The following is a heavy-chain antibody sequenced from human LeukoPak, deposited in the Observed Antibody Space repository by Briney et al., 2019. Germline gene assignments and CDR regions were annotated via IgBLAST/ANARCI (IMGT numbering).Heavy chain of an antibody. CDR2: INHSGST. Sequence: SETLSLTCAVYGGSFSGYYWSWIRQPPGKGLEWIGEINHSGSTNYNPSLKSRVTISVDTSKNQFSLKLSSVTAADTAVYYCARNAILDLYGSGSYYPDYWGQGTLVTVSS. CDR3: ARNAILDLYGSGSYYPDY. D-gene: IGHD3-10*01. CDR1: GGSFSGYY. J-gene: IGHJ4*02. V-gene: IGHV4-34*01.